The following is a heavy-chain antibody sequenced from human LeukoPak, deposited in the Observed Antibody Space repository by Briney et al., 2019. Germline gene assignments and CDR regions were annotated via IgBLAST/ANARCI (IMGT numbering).Heavy chain of an antibody. D-gene: IGHD6-13*01. CDR1: GFTFSSHW. Sequence: GGSLRLSCVASGFTFSSHWMSWVRQAPGKGLEWVANIKQDGSEKYYVDSVKGRFIISRDNAKNSLYLQMNSLRAEDTAVYYCAKGGAAARPVRAFDIWGQGTMVTVSS. J-gene: IGHJ3*02. V-gene: IGHV3-7*03. CDR3: AKGGAAARPVRAFDI. CDR2: IKQDGSEK.